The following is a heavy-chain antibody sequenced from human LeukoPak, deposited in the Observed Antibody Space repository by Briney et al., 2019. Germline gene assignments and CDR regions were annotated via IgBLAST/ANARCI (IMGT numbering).Heavy chain of an antibody. CDR2: ISNRGST. J-gene: IGHJ3*01. V-gene: IGHV4-59*02. CDR3: AKDVSGTYYAFDV. D-gene: IGHD1-26*01. Sequence: SETLSLTCGVSGASVSSHFWSWIRQTPGMGLDWIGYISNRGSTGYNPSLRSRVTISVDAPKNEVSLNVRSVSAADTAVYYCAKDVSGTYYAFDVWGQGRTV. CDR1: GASVSSHF.